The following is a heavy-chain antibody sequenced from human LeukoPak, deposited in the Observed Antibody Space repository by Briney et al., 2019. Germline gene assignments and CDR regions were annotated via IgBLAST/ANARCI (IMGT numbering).Heavy chain of an antibody. J-gene: IGHJ4*02. CDR1: GFTFSSYS. CDR2: ISSSSSYI. CDR3: ARSVDYYDILTGYYPGTDY. V-gene: IGHV3-21*01. D-gene: IGHD3-9*01. Sequence: GSLRLSCAASGFTFSSYSMNWVRQAPGKGLEWVSSISSSSSYIYYADSVKGRFTISRDNAKNSLYLQMNSLRAEDTAVYYCARSVDYYDILTGYYPGTDYWGQGTLVTVSS.